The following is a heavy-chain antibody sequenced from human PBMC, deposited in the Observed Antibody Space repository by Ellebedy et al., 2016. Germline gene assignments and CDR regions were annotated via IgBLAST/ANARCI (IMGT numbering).Heavy chain of an antibody. CDR2: IRSDGTVL. Sequence: GESLKISXTASGFNFNNFVMHWVRQSPGKGLEWVSSIRSDGTVLKYTDSVKGRFTISRDSSRVTLYLHMSDLRPEDTAVYYCARATLISVPYFDTWGRGTVVTVSS. J-gene: IGHJ4*02. V-gene: IGHV3-33*08. CDR1: GFNFNNFV. CDR3: ARATLISVPYFDT.